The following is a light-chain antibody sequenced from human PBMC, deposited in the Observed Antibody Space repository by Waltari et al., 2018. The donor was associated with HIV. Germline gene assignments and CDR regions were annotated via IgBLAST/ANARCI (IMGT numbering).Light chain of an antibody. CDR2: EVR. CDR3: SSYTSSSVV. CDR1: SSDVGGYNY. Sequence: QSALTQPAYVSGSPGQSITISCTGTSSDVGGYNYVSLSQQHPGKAPKLMIYEVRNRPSGVSNRCSGSKSGNTASLTISGLQAEDEADYYCSSYTSSSVVFGGGTKLTVL. V-gene: IGLV2-14*01. J-gene: IGLJ2*01.